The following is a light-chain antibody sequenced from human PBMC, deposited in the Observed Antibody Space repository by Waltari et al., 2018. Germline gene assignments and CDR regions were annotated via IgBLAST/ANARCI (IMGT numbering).Light chain of an antibody. CDR1: QSISTW. J-gene: IGKJ2*01. CDR2: KAS. Sequence: DIQMTQSPSPLSASVGDRVPITCRASQSISTWLAWYQQKPGKAPKLLIYKASSLQSGVPSRFSGSGSGTEFALTISSLQPDDFATYYCQQYNSYSYIFGQGTKLEI. CDR3: QQYNSYSYI. V-gene: IGKV1-5*03.